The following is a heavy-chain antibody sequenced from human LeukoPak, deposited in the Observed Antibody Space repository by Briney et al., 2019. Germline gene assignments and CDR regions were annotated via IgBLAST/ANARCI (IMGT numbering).Heavy chain of an antibody. J-gene: IGHJ5*02. CDR2: ISSTGGTI. CDR3: ARGQTRFDP. Sequence: GGSLRLSCAASGLTFSTNSMNWVRQAPGKGLEWVSYISSTGGTIYYADSMKGRFTISRDNAKNSLYLQMNSLRVEDTAVYYCARGQTRFDPWGQGTLVTVSS. D-gene: IGHD1/OR15-1a*01. CDR1: GLTFSTNS. V-gene: IGHV3-48*04.